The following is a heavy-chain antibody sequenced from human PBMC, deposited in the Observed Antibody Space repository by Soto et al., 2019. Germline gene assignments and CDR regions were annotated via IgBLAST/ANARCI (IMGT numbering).Heavy chain of an antibody. CDR1: GCTFSSYA. CDR3: ASGYYGSGSYNYYYYYGMDL. CDR2: IIPIYGTA. D-gene: IGHD3-10*01. J-gene: IGHJ6*02. V-gene: IGHV1-69*01. Sequence: QVQLVQSGAEVKKPGSSVKVSCKASGCTFSSYAISWVRQAPGQGLEWMGGIIPIYGTANYEQKFQGRVTITADESTSTAYMELRSLRSEDTAVNYCASGYYGSGSYNYYYYYGMDLWGQGTTVTVSS.